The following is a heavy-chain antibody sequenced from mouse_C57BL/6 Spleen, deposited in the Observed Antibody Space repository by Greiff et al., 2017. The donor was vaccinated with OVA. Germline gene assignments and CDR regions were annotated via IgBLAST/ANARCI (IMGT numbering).Heavy chain of an antibody. J-gene: IGHJ1*03. CDR1: GFTFSDYG. Sequence: EVKLVESGGGLVKPGGSLKLSYAASGFTFSDYGMHWVRQAPEKGLEWVAYISSGSSTIYYADTVKGRFTISRDNATNTLFLQMTSLRSEDTAMYYCARAIGGYSRYFDVWGTGTTVTVSS. D-gene: IGHD2-3*01. V-gene: IGHV5-17*01. CDR3: ARAIGGYSRYFDV. CDR2: ISSGSSTI.